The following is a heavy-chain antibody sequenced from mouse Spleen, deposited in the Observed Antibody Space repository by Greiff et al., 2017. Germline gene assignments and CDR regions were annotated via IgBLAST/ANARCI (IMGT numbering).Heavy chain of an antibody. Sequence: QVQLQQSGPELVKPGASVKISCKASGYSFTSYYIHWVKQRPGQGLEWIGWIYPGSGNTKYNEKFKGKATLTADTSSSTAYIQLSSLTSEDSAVYYCARVTTVVGDYFDYWGQGTTLTVSS. CDR2: IYPGSGNT. D-gene: IGHD1-1*01. CDR3: ARVTTVVGDYFDY. V-gene: IGHV1-66*01. CDR1: GYSFTSYY. J-gene: IGHJ2*01.